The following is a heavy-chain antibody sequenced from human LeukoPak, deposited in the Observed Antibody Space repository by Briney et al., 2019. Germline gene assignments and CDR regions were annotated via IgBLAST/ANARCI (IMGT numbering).Heavy chain of an antibody. Sequence: GASVKVSCKASGYPFTGYYMHWVRQAPGQGLEWMGWINPNSGGTNYAQKFQGRVTMTRDTSISTAYMELSRLRSDDTAVYYCARLYRYDSSGYYYLDYWGQGTLVTVSS. CDR2: INPNSGGT. CDR1: GYPFTGYY. V-gene: IGHV1-2*02. J-gene: IGHJ4*02. CDR3: ARLYRYDSSGYYYLDY. D-gene: IGHD3-22*01.